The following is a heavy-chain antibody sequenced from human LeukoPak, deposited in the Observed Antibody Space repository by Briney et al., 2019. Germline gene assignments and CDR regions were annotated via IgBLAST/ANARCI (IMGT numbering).Heavy chain of an antibody. CDR1: GFSFSNFG. Sequence: TGGSLRFSGAAPGFSFSNFGMHWVRQAPGKGLGWVAVIWYDGSSEYYVDSVKGRFTISRDNSKNTLYLQMNSLRAEDTAVYYCAKGIKNFYYYMDVWGKGTTVTVTS. V-gene: IGHV3-33*06. J-gene: IGHJ6*03. CDR3: AKGIKNFYYYMDV. CDR2: IWYDGSSE.